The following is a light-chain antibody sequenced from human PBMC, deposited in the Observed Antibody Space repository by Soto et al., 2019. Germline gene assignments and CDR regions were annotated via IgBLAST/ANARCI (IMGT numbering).Light chain of an antibody. V-gene: IGKV3-20*01. CDR1: QSVSSIY. J-gene: IGKJ1*01. Sequence: EIVLTQSPGTLSLSPGERATLSCRASQSVSSIYLAWYQHKPGQAPRLLIYGASSRATGIPDRFSGSGSGTDFTLTISRLEPEDFAMYYCQQYGSSSWTFGRGTTVDIK. CDR2: GAS. CDR3: QQYGSSSWT.